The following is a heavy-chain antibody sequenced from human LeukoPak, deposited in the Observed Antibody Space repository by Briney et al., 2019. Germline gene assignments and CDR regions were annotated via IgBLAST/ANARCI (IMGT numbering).Heavy chain of an antibody. V-gene: IGHV3-30*02. CDR3: AKERKAAGPFDY. D-gene: IGHD6-13*01. CDR1: GFTFSSYG. J-gene: IGHJ4*02. CDR2: IRYDGRNK. Sequence: QAGGSLRLSCAASGFTFSSYGMHWVRQAPGKGLDWVAFIRYDGRNKYYADSVKGRFTISRDNSKNTLYLQMNSLRAEDTAVYYCAKERKAAGPFDYWGQGTLVTVSS.